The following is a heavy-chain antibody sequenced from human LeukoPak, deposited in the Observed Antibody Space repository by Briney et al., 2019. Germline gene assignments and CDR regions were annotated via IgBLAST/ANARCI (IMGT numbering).Heavy chain of an antibody. J-gene: IGHJ6*02. CDR2: INPSGGST. Sequence: GASVKVSCKASGYTFTSYYMHWVRQAPGQGLEWMGIINPSGGSTSYAQKFQGRVTMTRDTSTSTVYMELSSLRSEDTAVYYCAQERGSWSTYYYYGMDVWGQGTTVTVSS. D-gene: IGHD2-15*01. V-gene: IGHV1-46*01. CDR3: AQERGSWSTYYYYGMDV. CDR1: GYTFTSYY.